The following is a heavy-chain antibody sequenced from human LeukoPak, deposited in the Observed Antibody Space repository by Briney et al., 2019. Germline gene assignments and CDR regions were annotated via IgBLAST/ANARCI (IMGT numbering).Heavy chain of an antibody. CDR3: ARDPHSSSWVNWFDP. D-gene: IGHD6-13*01. Sequence: PSETLSLTCTVSGGSISSYYWSWIRQPAGKGLEWIGRIYTSGSTNYNPSLKSRVTMSVDTSKNQFSLKLSSVTAADTAVYYCARDPHSSSWVNWFDPWGQGSLVTVSS. J-gene: IGHJ5*02. CDR1: GGSISSYY. CDR2: IYTSGST. V-gene: IGHV4-4*07.